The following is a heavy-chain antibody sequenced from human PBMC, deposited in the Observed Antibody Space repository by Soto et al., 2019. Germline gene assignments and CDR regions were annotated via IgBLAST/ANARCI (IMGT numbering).Heavy chain of an antibody. Sequence: PSETLSLTCSVSGAALNSGNYYWSWIRQVPGKGLERIGHIYVTGAVDYNPSLRDRITISQDTSERQFSLNLRLVTAADTAVYYCARLRIATNNYKWFDPWGQGTLVT. CDR1: GAALNSGNYY. CDR2: IYVTGAV. J-gene: IGHJ5*02. V-gene: IGHV4-31*03. D-gene: IGHD2-21*01. CDR3: ARLRIATNNYKWFDP.